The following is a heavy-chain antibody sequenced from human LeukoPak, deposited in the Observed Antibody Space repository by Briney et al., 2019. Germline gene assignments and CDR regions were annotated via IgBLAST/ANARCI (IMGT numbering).Heavy chain of an antibody. CDR1: GYTFTGYY. CDR2: INPSGGST. CDR3: ARDGGRELPYYFDY. D-gene: IGHD1-26*01. V-gene: IGHV1-46*01. J-gene: IGHJ4*02. Sequence: SVKVSCTASGYTFTGYYMHWVRQAPGQGLEWMGIINPSGGSTSYAQKFQGRVTMTRDMSTSTVYMELSSLRSEDTAVYYCARDGGRELPYYFDYWGQGTLVTVSS.